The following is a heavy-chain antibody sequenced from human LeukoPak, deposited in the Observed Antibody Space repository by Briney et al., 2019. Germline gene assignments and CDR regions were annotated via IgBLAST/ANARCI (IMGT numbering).Heavy chain of an antibody. V-gene: IGHV4-59*01. Sequence: SETLSLTCTVSGGSISSYYWSWLRQPPGKGLEWIGYIYYSGSTNYNPSLTSRVTISVDTSKNQFSLQLSSVTAADTAVYYCARDSYCSGGSCYKPTSYYYYGMDVWGLGTTVTVSS. D-gene: IGHD2-15*01. J-gene: IGHJ6*02. CDR3: ARDSYCSGGSCYKPTSYYYYGMDV. CDR1: GGSISSYY. CDR2: IYYSGST.